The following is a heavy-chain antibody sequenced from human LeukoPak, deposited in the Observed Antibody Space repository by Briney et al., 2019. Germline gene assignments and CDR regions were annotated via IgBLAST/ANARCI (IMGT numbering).Heavy chain of an antibody. V-gene: IGHV1-8*03. CDR3: AKDPFAFRLGAFDS. CDR1: GYTFTNYD. CDR2: INPNSGET. D-gene: IGHD3-16*01. J-gene: IGHJ3*01. Sequence: ASVKVSCKASGYTFTNYDINWVRQATGQEPEWMGYINPNSGETGYSQKFQGRVTITRDTSISTAYMELRSLRSEDTAVYYCAKDPFAFRLGAFDSWGQGTMVTVSS.